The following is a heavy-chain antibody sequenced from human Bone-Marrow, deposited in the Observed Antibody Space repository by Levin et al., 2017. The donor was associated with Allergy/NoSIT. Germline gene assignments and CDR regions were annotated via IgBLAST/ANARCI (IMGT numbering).Heavy chain of an antibody. CDR1: GFTFSDYS. CDR2: IRSGTTNT. D-gene: IGHD1-26*01. J-gene: IGHJ4*02. Sequence: SCAASGFTFSDYSMSWVRQAPGRGLEWVASIRSGTTNTYYAGSVRGRFTISRDNAKNSLFLQMDSLRVDDTAMYYCARGRVVGAEGYWGPGTLVTVSS. V-gene: IGHV3-21*01. CDR3: ARGRVVGAEGY.